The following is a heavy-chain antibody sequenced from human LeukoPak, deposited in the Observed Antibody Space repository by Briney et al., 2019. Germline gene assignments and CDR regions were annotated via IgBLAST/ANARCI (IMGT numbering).Heavy chain of an antibody. CDR3: GRNLGSGSDH. Sequence: SETLSLTCNVSGDSISGPYWNWIRQSPGRGLEWIGYTHYTGETNYNPSLKSRLTMSVDTSNNQVYLRLSSVTAADTAVYYCGRNLGSGSDHWGQGTLITVSS. CDR1: GDSISGPY. J-gene: IGHJ4*02. CDR2: THYTGET. D-gene: IGHD3-10*01. V-gene: IGHV4-59*11.